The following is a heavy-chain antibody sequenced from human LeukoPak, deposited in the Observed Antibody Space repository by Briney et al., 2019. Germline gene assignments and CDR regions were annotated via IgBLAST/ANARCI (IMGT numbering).Heavy chain of an antibody. Sequence: ASVKVSCKASGYTFTSYGISWVRRAPGQGLEWMGWISAYNGNTNYAQKLQGRVTMTTDTSTSTAYMELRSLRYGGKAVYYCASVFVTITAIYWSDYWKRGTLVTVSS. CDR2: ISAYNGNT. CDR1: GYTFTSYG. CDR3: ASVFVTITAIYWSDY. D-gene: IGHD3-22*01. V-gene: IGHV1-18*01. J-gene: IGHJ4*02.